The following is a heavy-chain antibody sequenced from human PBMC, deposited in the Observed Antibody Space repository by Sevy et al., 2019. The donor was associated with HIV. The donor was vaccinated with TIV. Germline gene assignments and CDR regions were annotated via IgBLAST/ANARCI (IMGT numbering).Heavy chain of an antibody. V-gene: IGHV3-53*01. CDR1: GFTVSSNY. D-gene: IGHD3-16*01. CDR3: ARGHTMITY. CDR2: IYSGGNT. J-gene: IGHJ4*02. Sequence: GGSLRLSCAASGFTVSSNYMTWVRQAPGKGLEWVSVIYSGGNTYYADSVKGRFTISRDNSKNTLYLQTTRMRAEDTAVYYCARGHTMITYWGQGTLVTVSS.